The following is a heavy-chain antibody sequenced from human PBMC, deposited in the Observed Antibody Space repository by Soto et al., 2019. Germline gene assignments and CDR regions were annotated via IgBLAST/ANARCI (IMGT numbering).Heavy chain of an antibody. CDR3: ARSSFGVVTPDTDYFQH. CDR1: GFTFSSYG. Sequence: GGSLRLSCAASGFTFSSYGMHWVRQAPGKGLEWVAVIWYDGSNKYYADSVKGRFTISRDNSKNTLYLQMNSLRAEDTAVYYCARSSFGVVTPDTDYFQHWGQGTLVTVSS. V-gene: IGHV3-33*01. J-gene: IGHJ1*01. CDR2: IWYDGSNK. D-gene: IGHD2-21*02.